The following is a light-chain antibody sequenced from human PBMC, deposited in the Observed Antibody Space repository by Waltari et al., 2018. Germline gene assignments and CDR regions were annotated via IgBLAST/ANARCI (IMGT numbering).Light chain of an antibody. J-gene: IGKJ3*01. CDR3: QQYYSPPFT. Sequence: DIVMTQSPDSLAVSLGERATINCKSSPSVLYSSNNMNYVAWYQQKPGQPPKLLIYWASTRKSGVPDRFSGSVSGTDFTLTISSLQAEDVAVYYCQQYYSPPFTFGPGTKVDIK. V-gene: IGKV4-1*01. CDR2: WAS. CDR1: PSVLYSSNNMNY.